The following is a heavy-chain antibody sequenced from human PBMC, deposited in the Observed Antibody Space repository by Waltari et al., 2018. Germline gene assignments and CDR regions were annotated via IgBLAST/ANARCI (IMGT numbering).Heavy chain of an antibody. V-gene: IGHV4-59*01. J-gene: IGHJ3*02. Sequence: QVQLQESGPGLVKPSETLSLTCTVSGGSIRRYYWSWIRQPPGKGLQWIGYIYYSGSTNYNPSLKSRVTISVDTSKNQFSLRLSSVTAADTAVYYCARTSIHYDSSGYYYDPDAFDIWGQGTMVTVSS. CDR2: IYYSGST. CDR1: GGSIRRYY. D-gene: IGHD3-22*01. CDR3: ARTSIHYDSSGYYYDPDAFDI.